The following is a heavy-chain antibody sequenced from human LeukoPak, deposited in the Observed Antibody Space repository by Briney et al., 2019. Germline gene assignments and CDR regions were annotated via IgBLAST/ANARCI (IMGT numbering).Heavy chain of an antibody. CDR1: GYTFTGYY. D-gene: IGHD3-3*01. CDR3: ARVRTIFGVVIIFH. Sequence: GASVKVSCKASGYTFTGYYMHWVRQAPGQGLEWMGWINPNSGGTNYAQKFQGRVTMTRDTSISTAYMELSRLRSDDTAVYYCARVRTIFGVVIIFHWGQGTLVTVSS. V-gene: IGHV1-2*02. CDR2: INPNSGGT. J-gene: IGHJ4*02.